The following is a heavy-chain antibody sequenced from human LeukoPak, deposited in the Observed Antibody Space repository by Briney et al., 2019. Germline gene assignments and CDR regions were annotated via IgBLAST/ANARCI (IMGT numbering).Heavy chain of an antibody. CDR3: ARDLMS. J-gene: IGHJ5*02. Sequence: GGSLRLSCAGSGFTFSNCSMNWVRQAPGKGLEWVSVIYSGGSTYYADSVKGRFTISRDNSKNTLYLQMNSLRAEDTAVYYCARDLMSWGQGTLVTVSS. CDR2: IYSGGST. CDR1: GFTFSNCS. D-gene: IGHD3-10*02. V-gene: IGHV3-53*01.